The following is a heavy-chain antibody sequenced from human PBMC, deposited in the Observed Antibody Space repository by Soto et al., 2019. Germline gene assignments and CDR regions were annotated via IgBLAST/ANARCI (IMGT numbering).Heavy chain of an antibody. D-gene: IGHD2-15*01. J-gene: IGHJ4*02. CDR3: ASPHPGYCSGGSCYYY. Sequence: GESLKISCKGSGYSFTSYWIGWVRQMPGKGLEWMGIIYPGDSDTRYSPSFQGQVTISADKSISTAYLQWSSLKASDTAMYYCASPHPGYCSGGSCYYYWGQGTLVTVSS. V-gene: IGHV5-51*01. CDR2: IYPGDSDT. CDR1: GYSFTSYW.